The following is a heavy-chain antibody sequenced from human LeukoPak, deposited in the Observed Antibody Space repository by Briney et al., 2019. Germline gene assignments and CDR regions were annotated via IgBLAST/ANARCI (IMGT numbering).Heavy chain of an antibody. D-gene: IGHD6-13*01. Sequence: GESLRLSCAASGFTFSSYWMHWVRQAPGKGLVWVSRIKSDGSSTSYADSVKGRFTISRDNAKNTVYLQMNSLRAEDTAVYYCVGAAADTTPRPWGQGTLVTVSS. CDR3: VGAAADTTPRP. CDR1: GFTFSSYW. V-gene: IGHV3-74*01. J-gene: IGHJ4*02. CDR2: IKSDGSST.